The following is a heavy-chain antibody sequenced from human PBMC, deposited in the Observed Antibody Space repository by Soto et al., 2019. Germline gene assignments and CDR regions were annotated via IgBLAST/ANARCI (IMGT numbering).Heavy chain of an antibody. D-gene: IGHD4-17*01. V-gene: IGHV1-2*04. CDR2: INPNSGGT. J-gene: IGHJ5*02. CDR1: GYTFTGYY. Sequence: ASVKVSCKASGYTFTGYYMHWVRQAPGQGFEWMGWINPNSGGTNYAQKFQGWVTMTRDTSISTAYMELSRLRSDDTAVYYCARDFDYGDYNWFDAWGQGTLVTVSS. CDR3: ARDFDYGDYNWFDA.